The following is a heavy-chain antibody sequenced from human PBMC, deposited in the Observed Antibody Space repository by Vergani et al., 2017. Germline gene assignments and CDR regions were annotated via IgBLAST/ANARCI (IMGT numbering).Heavy chain of an antibody. D-gene: IGHD2-2*01. V-gene: IGHV1-8*01. J-gene: IGHJ4*02. CDR2: MNPKSGNT. CDR1: GYTFTSYE. Sequence: QVQLVQSGAEEKKPGASVKVSCKTSGYTFTSYEINWVRQATGQGLEWMGWMNPKSGNTDYAQKFQGRVIMTRNTSITTAYMELSSLRSDDTAVYYCARTMYQLLSSASDYWGQGTLVTVSS. CDR3: ARTMYQLLSSASDY.